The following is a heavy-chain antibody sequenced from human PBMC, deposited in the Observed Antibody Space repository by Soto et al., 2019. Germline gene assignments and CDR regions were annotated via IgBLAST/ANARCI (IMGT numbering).Heavy chain of an antibody. D-gene: IGHD3-10*01. V-gene: IGHV3-23*01. CDR2: IDGSGGIT. CDR1: GFTFGTTD. CDR3: VKNSGWFNT. J-gene: IGHJ5*02. Sequence: QLLQSGGGLVQPGGSLTLSCAASGFTFGTTDMSWVRQAPGEGLEWVSTIDGSGGITYYADSVKGRFTISRDNSRNTVYLQMNSLRGDDTALYYCVKNSGWFNTWGQGGLVTVSS.